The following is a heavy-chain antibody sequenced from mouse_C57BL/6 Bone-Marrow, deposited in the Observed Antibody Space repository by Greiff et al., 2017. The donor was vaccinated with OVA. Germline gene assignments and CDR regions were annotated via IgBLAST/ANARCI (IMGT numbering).Heavy chain of an antibody. J-gene: IGHJ3*01. CDR1: GYSITSGYY. CDR2: ISYDGSN. Sequence: VQLQQSGPGLVKPSQSLSLTCSVSGYSITSGYYWNWIRQFPGNKLECMGYISYDGSNNYKPSLKNRISITRDTSKNQLFLKLNSVTTEDTATYYCAREEAYYDYAWFAYRGQGTLVTVSA. V-gene: IGHV3-6*01. CDR3: AREEAYYDYAWFAY. D-gene: IGHD2-4*01.